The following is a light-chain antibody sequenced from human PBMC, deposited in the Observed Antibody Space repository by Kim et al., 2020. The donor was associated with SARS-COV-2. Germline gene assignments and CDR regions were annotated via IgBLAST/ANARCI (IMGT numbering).Light chain of an antibody. CDR3: SSYTSRTTLV. CDR2: DVS. Sequence: GQSIPISCTGTSSDVGDSNYVCWYQQHPGKAPKLIIYDVSDRPSGVSSRFSGSKSGNTASLTISGLQADDEADYYCSSYTSRTTLVFGGGTKVTVL. J-gene: IGLJ3*02. CDR1: SSDVGDSNY. V-gene: IGLV2-14*03.